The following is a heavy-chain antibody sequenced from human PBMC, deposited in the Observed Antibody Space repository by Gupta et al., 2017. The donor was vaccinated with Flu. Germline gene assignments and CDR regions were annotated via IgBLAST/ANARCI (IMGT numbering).Heavy chain of an antibody. J-gene: IGHJ5*02. CDR1: RLTFRTYT. V-gene: IGHV3-21*01. Sequence: EVQLVESGGGLVKPGGSLRLSCAASRLTFRTYTMIWVRQAPGRGLEWVSSISSSSSSIYYADSVKGRFTISRDNAKKSLYLQMDSLRVEDTAVYYCAREVRRNWFDPWGQGTLVTVSS. CDR3: AREVRRNWFDP. CDR2: ISSSSSSI.